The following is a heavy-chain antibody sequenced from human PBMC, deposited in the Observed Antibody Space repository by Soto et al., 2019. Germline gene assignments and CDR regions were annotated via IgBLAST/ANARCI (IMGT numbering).Heavy chain of an antibody. D-gene: IGHD3-22*01. CDR1: GGSIRSGGNY. Sequence: SETLSLTCTVSGGSIRSGGNYWSWIRQHPGKGLEWIGYIYYSGSTYYNPSLKSRVTISVDTSKNQLSLKLSSVTAADTAVYYCARVGCYDGRGYNAFDIWGQGTRVT. V-gene: IGHV4-31*03. J-gene: IGHJ3*02. CDR2: IYYSGST. CDR3: ARVGCYDGRGYNAFDI.